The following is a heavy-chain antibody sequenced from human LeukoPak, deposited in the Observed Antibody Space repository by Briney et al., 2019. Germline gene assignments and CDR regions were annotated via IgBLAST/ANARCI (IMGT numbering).Heavy chain of an antibody. CDR3: ARVFSGSSGLFYFDY. CDR1: GGSVSSTSYY. D-gene: IGHD6-19*01. Sequence: SETLSLTCSVSGGSVSSTSYYWSWIRQPPGKGPEWIGCVSYTGSTNYNPSLKSRVTISVDTSKNQFSLKLSSATAADTAIYNCARVFSGSSGLFYFDYWGQGTLVTVSS. CDR2: VSYTGST. V-gene: IGHV4-61*01. J-gene: IGHJ4*02.